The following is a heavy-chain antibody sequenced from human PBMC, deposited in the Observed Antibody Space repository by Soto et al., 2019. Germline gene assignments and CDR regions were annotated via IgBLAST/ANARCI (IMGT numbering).Heavy chain of an antibody. CDR2: IIPILGIA. J-gene: IGHJ3*02. CDR1: GGTFSSYT. V-gene: IGHV1-69*02. D-gene: IGHD6-19*01. Sequence: ASVKVSCKASGGTFSSYTISWVRQAPGQGLEWMGRIIPILGIANYAQKFQGRVTITADKSTSTAYMELSSLRSEDTAVYYCAQYSSGRDAFDIWGQGTMVTVSS. CDR3: AQYSSGRDAFDI.